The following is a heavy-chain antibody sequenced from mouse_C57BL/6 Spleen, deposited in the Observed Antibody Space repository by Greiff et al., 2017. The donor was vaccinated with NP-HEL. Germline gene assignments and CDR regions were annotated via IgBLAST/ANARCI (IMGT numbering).Heavy chain of an antibody. D-gene: IGHD2-3*01. CDR3: ARGDGYSGYFDY. V-gene: IGHV1-39*01. CDR2: INPNYGTT. Sequence: VQLKESGPELVKPGASVKISCKASGYSFTNYNMNWVKQSNGKSLEWIRVINPNYGTTSYNQKFKGKATLTVDQSSSTAYMQLNSLTSEDSAVYYCARGDGYSGYFDYWGQGTTLTVSS. CDR1: GYSFTNYN. J-gene: IGHJ2*01.